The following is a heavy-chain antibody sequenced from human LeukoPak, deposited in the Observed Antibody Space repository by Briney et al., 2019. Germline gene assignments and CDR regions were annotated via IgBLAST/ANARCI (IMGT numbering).Heavy chain of an antibody. CDR3: ANPPEVDSS. Sequence: GGSLRLFCAASGFTVKDNFMSWVRQAPGKGLEWVSVLYSGGATYYADSVKGRFTISRDNSKNTLYLQMNSLRAEDTAVYYCANPPEVDSSWGQGTLVTVSS. CDR2: LYSGGAT. J-gene: IGHJ5*02. CDR1: GFTVKDNF. V-gene: IGHV3-66*01. D-gene: IGHD5-18*01.